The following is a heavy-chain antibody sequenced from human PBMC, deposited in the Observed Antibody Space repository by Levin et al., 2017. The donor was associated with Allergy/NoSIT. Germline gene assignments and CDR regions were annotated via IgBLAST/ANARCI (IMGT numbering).Heavy chain of an antibody. J-gene: IGHJ4*02. CDR3: ARGGPDGHCSSTSCFDY. D-gene: IGHD2-2*01. Sequence: SVKVSCKASGGTFSSYAISWVRQAPGQGLEWMGGIIPIFGTANYAQKFQGRVTITADKSTSTAYMELSSLRSEDTAVYYCARGGPDGHCSSTSCFDYWGQGTLVTVSS. V-gene: IGHV1-69*06. CDR2: IIPIFGTA. CDR1: GGTFSSYA.